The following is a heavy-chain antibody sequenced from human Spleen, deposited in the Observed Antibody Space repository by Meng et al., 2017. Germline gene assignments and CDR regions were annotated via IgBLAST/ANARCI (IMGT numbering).Heavy chain of an antibody. J-gene: IGHJ4*02. Sequence: SGPTLVKPTQTLTLTCTFSGFSLSTSGVGVGWIRQPPGKALEWLAVIYWDDDKRYSPSLKSRFTITKDTSKNQVVLTMTNMDPVDTATYYCARAGIPMAVYYFDYWGQGTLVTVSS. D-gene: IGHD6-19*01. CDR1: GFSLSTSGVG. V-gene: IGHV2-5*02. CDR3: ARAGIPMAVYYFDY. CDR2: IYWDDDK.